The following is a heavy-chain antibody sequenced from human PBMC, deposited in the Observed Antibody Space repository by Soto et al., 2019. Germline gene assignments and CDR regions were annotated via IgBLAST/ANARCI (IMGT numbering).Heavy chain of an antibody. CDR1: GFSLTTGVG. CDR3: ATLTADF. V-gene: IGHV2-5*02. J-gene: IGHJ4*02. Sequence: ITLEESGPTLVKPTETLTLTCTFSGFSLTTGVGVGWVRQPPGKALEWLALVYWDDDKHYTPALMSRLTITKGISKDQVVLTMTNMDPVDTATYYCATLTADFWGPGTLVTVSS. CDR2: VYWDDDK.